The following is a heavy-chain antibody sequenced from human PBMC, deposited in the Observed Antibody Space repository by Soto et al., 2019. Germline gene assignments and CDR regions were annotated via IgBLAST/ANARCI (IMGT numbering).Heavy chain of an antibody. J-gene: IGHJ4*02. CDR2: ISARGGSS. Sequence: VQLLESGGGLVQPGGSLRLSCAASGFSFSSYAMVWVRQAPGKGLEWVSVISARGGSSYFADSVKGRFTISRDNSKNVWSLEMNSLRADDTAIYFCAKGSIEYSASVDNWGQGTLVLVSS. V-gene: IGHV3-23*01. CDR1: GFSFSSYA. CDR3: AKGSIEYSASVDN. D-gene: IGHD5-12*01.